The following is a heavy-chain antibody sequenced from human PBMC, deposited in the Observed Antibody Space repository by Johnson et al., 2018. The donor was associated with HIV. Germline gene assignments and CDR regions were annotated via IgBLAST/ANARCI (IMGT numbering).Heavy chain of an antibody. CDR1: GFTFRTYA. Sequence: QVQLVESGGGVVQPGRSLRLSCAASGFTFRTYAMHWVRQAPGKGLEWVAVISYDGSNKYYADSVKGRFTISRDNSKNTLYLQMNSLRAEDTAVYYCARLGPHDAFDIWGQGTMVTVSS. J-gene: IGHJ3*02. CDR3: ARLGPHDAFDI. CDR2: ISYDGSNK. D-gene: IGHD1-26*01. V-gene: IGHV3-30-3*01.